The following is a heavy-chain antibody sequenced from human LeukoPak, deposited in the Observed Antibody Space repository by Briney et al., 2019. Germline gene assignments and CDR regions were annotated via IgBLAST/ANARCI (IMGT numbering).Heavy chain of an antibody. D-gene: IGHD3-22*01. V-gene: IGHV4-39*07. CDR1: GGSISSSIYY. CDR3: ARDKYFYDSSASIRFDY. Sequence: SQTLSLTCTVSGGSISSSIYYWGWIRQPPGKGLEWIGSIYYSGSTYYNPSLKSRVTISVDTSKTQSSLKLSSVTAADTAVYYCARDKYFYDSSASIRFDYWGPGTLVTVSS. CDR2: IYYSGST. J-gene: IGHJ4*02.